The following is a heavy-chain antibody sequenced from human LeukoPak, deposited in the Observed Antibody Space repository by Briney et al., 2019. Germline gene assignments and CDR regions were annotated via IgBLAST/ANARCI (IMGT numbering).Heavy chain of an antibody. CDR3: ARGTVTAPDY. Sequence: GGSLRLSCAASGFTVSTNYMSWVRQAPGKGLEWVSVIYSGGSRYYADSLKGRFTISRDNSKNTLYLQMNSLRAEDTAVYYCARGTVTAPDYWGQGTLVTVSS. J-gene: IGHJ4*02. CDR2: IYSGGSR. D-gene: IGHD2-21*02. CDR1: GFTVSTNY. V-gene: IGHV3-53*01.